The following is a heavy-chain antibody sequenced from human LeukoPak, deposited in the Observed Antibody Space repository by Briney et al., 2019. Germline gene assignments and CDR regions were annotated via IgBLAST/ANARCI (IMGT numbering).Heavy chain of an antibody. Sequence: KPSETLSLTCTVSGGSISSYYWSWIRQPPGKGLEWIGYIYYSGSTNYNPSLKSRVTISVDTSKNQFSLKLSSVTAADTAVYYCARDRRNWARDHDAFDIWGQGTMVTVSS. CDR2: IYYSGST. D-gene: IGHD1-1*01. J-gene: IGHJ3*02. V-gene: IGHV4-59*01. CDR1: GGSISSYY. CDR3: ARDRRNWARDHDAFDI.